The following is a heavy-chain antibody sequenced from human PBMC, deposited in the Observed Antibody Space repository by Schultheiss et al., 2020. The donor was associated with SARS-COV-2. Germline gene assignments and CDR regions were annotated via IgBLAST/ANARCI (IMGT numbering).Heavy chain of an antibody. J-gene: IGHJ3*02. CDR3: ARRRSPQKAYYYDSSSYDAFDI. CDR1: GFTFSSYS. Sequence: GGSLRLSCAASGFTFSSYSMNWVRQAPGKGLEWVSYISSSSSTIYYADSVKGRFTISRDNAKNSLYLQMNSLRAEDTAVYYCARRRSPQKAYYYDSSSYDAFDIWGQGTMVTVSS. D-gene: IGHD3-22*01. V-gene: IGHV3-48*01. CDR2: ISSSSSTI.